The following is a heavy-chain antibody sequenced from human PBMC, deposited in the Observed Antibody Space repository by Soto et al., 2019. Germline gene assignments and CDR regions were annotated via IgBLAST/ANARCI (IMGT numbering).Heavy chain of an antibody. CDR1: GYTFTSYA. Sequence: ASVKVSCKASGYTFTSYAMHWVRQSPGQRLEWMGWINAGNGNTKYSQKFQGRVTITRDTSASTAYMELSSLRSEDTAVYYCARDGKTYSSGWHYYYYGMDVWGQGTTVTVSS. D-gene: IGHD6-19*01. V-gene: IGHV1-3*01. CDR2: INAGNGNT. CDR3: ARDGKTYSSGWHYYYYGMDV. J-gene: IGHJ6*02.